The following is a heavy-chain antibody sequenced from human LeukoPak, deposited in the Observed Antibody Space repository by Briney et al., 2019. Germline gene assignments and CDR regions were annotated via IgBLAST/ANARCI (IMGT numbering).Heavy chain of an antibody. Sequence: PGGSLRLSCAASGFTFSDYAMTWVRQAPGKGLEWVSGISGSGGSTYYADSVKGRFTISRDNSKNTLYLQMSSLRAEDTAVYYCVKVYRGYYGSGSFYFDQWGQGTLVTVSS. CDR1: GFTFSDYA. CDR2: ISGSGGST. D-gene: IGHD3-10*01. CDR3: VKVYRGYYGSGSFYFDQ. V-gene: IGHV3-23*01. J-gene: IGHJ4*02.